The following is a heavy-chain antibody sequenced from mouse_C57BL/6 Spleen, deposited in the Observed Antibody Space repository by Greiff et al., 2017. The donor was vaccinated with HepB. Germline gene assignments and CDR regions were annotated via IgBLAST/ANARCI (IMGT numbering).Heavy chain of an antibody. CDR3: ARGGIYYGNYLYAMDY. D-gene: IGHD2-1*01. Sequence: QVQLQQSGPELVKPGASVKISCKASGYAFSSSWMNWVKQRPGKGLEWIGRIYPGAGDTNYNGKFKGKATLTADKSSSTAYMQLSSLTSEDSAVFFCARGGIYYGNYLYAMDYWGQGTSVTVSS. J-gene: IGHJ4*01. CDR1: GYAFSSSW. CDR2: IYPGAGDT. V-gene: IGHV1-82*01.